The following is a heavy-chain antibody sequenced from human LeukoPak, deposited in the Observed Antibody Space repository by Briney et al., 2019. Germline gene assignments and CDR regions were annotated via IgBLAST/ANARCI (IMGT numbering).Heavy chain of an antibody. Sequence: KTSETLSLTCAVYGGSFSGYYWSWIRQPPGKGLEWIGEINHSGSTNYNPSLKSRVTISVDTSKNQFSLKLSSVTAADTAVYYCARLRGYSYGYRNYYYYMDVWGKGTTVTVSS. CDR1: GGSFSGYY. V-gene: IGHV4-34*01. J-gene: IGHJ6*03. D-gene: IGHD5-18*01. CDR3: ARLRGYSYGYRNYYYYMDV. CDR2: INHSGST.